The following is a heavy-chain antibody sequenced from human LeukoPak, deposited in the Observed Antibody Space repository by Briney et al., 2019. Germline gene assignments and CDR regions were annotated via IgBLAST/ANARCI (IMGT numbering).Heavy chain of an antibody. CDR2: ISYNGSNK. CDR1: GFTFSIYG. J-gene: IGHJ4*02. V-gene: IGHV3-30*03. Sequence: PGGSLRLSCAASGFTFSIYGMHWVRQAPGKGLEWVAVISYNGSNKYYADSVKGRFTISRDNSKNTLYLQMNSLRAEDTAVYYCARDRIREGLDYWGQGTLVTVSS. D-gene: IGHD5-18*01. CDR3: ARDRIREGLDY.